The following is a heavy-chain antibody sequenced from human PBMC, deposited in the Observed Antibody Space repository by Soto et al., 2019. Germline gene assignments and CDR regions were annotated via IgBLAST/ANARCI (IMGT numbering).Heavy chain of an antibody. Sequence: SGPTLVNPTPPLTLTCTFSGFSLSTSGMRVSWIRQPPGKALEWLARIDWDDDKFYSTSLKTRLTISKDTSKNQVVLTMTNMDPVDTATYYCARNYCSSTSCQGGMDVWGQGTTVTVS. V-gene: IGHV2-70*04. CDR1: GFSLSTSGMR. D-gene: IGHD2-2*01. CDR3: ARNYCSSTSCQGGMDV. CDR2: IDWDDDK. J-gene: IGHJ6*02.